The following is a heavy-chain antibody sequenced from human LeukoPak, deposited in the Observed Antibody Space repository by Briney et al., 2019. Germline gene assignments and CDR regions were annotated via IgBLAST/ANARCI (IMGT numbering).Heavy chain of an antibody. CDR1: GFTFSSYA. Sequence: SGGSLRLSCAASGFTFSSYAMSWVRQAPGKGREWVSAISGSGGSTYYADSVKGRFTISRDNSKNTMYLQMNSLRAEDTAVYYCAKDRAINWNDVEYFDLWGRGTLVTVSS. CDR3: AKDRAINWNDVEYFDL. CDR2: ISGSGGST. V-gene: IGHV3-23*01. J-gene: IGHJ2*01. D-gene: IGHD1-1*01.